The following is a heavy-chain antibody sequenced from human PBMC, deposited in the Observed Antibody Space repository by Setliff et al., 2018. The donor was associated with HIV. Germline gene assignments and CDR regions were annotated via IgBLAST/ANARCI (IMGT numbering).Heavy chain of an antibody. Sequence: GGSLRLSCVASGFNFDDYGLSWVRQGQGKGLEWVSGISWNGGSTGYADSVKGRFIISRDNAKNSLYLQMNSLRGEDTALYHCARRNGDYWYFDLWGRGTLVTVSS. CDR1: GFNFDDYG. CDR2: ISWNGGST. CDR3: ARRNGDYWYFDL. D-gene: IGHD1-1*01. V-gene: IGHV3-20*01. J-gene: IGHJ2*01.